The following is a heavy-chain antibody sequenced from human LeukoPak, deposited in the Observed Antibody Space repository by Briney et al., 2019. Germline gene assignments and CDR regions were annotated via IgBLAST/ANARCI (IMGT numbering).Heavy chain of an antibody. V-gene: IGHV4-4*07. D-gene: IGHD3-22*01. CDR3: ARDLGNYYDSSGYFAFDI. CDR1: GGSISSYY. CDR2: IYTSGST. J-gene: IGHJ3*02. Sequence: SETLSLTCTVSGGSISSYYWSWIRQPAGKGLEWIGRIYTSGSTNYNPSLKSRVTISVDTSKNQFSLKLSSVTAADTAVYYCARDLGNYYDSSGYFAFDIWGQGTMVTVSS.